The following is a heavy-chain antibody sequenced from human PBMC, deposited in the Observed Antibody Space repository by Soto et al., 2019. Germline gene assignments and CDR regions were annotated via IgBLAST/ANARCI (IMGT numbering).Heavy chain of an antibody. D-gene: IGHD3-3*01. Sequence: QVQLVQSGAEVKKPGASVKVSCKASGYTFTRSGISWVRQAPGQGLEWMGWISTYNGDTNYAQTFQGRVTMTTDTSTSTVHMEVRSLRSDDTAVYYCARECVARYYGYGMDVWGQGTPVTVSS. CDR1: GYTFTRSG. CDR3: ARECVARYYGYGMDV. J-gene: IGHJ6*02. V-gene: IGHV1-18*01. CDR2: ISTYNGDT.